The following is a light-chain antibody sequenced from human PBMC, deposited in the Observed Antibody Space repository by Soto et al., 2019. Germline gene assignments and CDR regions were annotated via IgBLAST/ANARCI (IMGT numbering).Light chain of an antibody. CDR1: PSVSSY. V-gene: IGKV3-20*01. CDR3: QQYGSTPRT. Sequence: EIVLPQSPGTLSLSPGERATLSCRASPSVSSYLAWYQQKPGQAPRILIYGASSRATGIPDRFSGSGSGTDFTLTISRLEPEDFSVYYCQQYGSTPRTFGKGTKVEIK. CDR2: GAS. J-gene: IGKJ1*01.